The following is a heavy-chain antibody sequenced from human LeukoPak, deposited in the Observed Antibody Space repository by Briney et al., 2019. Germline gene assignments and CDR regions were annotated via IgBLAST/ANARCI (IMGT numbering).Heavy chain of an antibody. D-gene: IGHD4-11*01. CDR1: GYTFNGYY. J-gene: IGHJ4*02. CDR3: ARWMTTVITPDY. CDR2: INPNSGGT. Sequence: ASVKVSCKASGYTFNGYYLHWVRQAPGQGLEWMGWINPNSGGTNYAQKFQGRVTMTRDTSISTAYMELSKLRSDDTAVYYCARWMTTVITPDYWGQGTLVTVSS. V-gene: IGHV1-2*02.